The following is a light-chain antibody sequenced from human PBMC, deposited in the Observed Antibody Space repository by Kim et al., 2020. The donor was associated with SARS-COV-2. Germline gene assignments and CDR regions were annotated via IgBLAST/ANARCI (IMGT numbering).Light chain of an antibody. Sequence: SPGDRATPSCRASQSVGSDLAWYQQRPGEAPRLLIYDASNRATGIPARCSGSGGGTDFTLTISSLEPEDYAVYYCQQRYNWPPLTFGGGTKVDIK. CDR2: DAS. CDR3: QQRYNWPPLT. V-gene: IGKV3-11*01. J-gene: IGKJ4*01. CDR1: QSVGSD.